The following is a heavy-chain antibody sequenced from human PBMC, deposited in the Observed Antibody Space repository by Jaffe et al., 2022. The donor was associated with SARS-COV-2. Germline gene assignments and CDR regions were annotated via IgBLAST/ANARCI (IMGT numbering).Heavy chain of an antibody. J-gene: IGHJ4*02. CDR3: ARARSVAGTLFDY. Sequence: QVQLQESGPGLVKPSQTLSLTCTVSGGSISSGSYYWSWIRQPAGKGLEWIGRIYTSGSTNYNPSLKSRVTISVDTSKNQFSLKLSSVTAADTAVYYCARARSVAGTLFDYWGQGTLVTVSS. CDR2: IYTSGST. V-gene: IGHV4-61*02. D-gene: IGHD6-19*01. CDR1: GGSISSGSYY.